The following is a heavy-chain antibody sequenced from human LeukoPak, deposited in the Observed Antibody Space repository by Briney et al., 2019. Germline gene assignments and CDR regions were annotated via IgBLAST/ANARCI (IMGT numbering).Heavy chain of an antibody. Sequence: GGSLRLSCAASGFTFSNYWMHWVRQVPGKGLVWVSRINDDGSATFYADSVKGRFTISRDNAKNTLFLQINSLRAEDTAVYYCAREILAPGKTHDYWGQGALVTVSS. CDR2: INDDGSAT. CDR1: GFTFSNYW. J-gene: IGHJ4*02. V-gene: IGHV3-74*01. CDR3: AREILAPGKTHDY.